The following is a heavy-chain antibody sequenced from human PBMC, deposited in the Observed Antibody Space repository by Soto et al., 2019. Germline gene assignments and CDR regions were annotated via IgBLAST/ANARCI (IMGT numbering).Heavy chain of an antibody. J-gene: IGHJ4*02. D-gene: IGHD3-22*01. CDR2: ISSYNDNT. CDR1: GYTFTSLG. CDR3: ARVRYYDTSGYYRFAY. V-gene: IGHV1-18*01. Sequence: QVNLVQSGAEVKKPGASVKVSCKASGYTFTSLGITWVRQAPVQGLEWVGWISSYNDNTNYAQKLQGRVTMTTDAATTTAYMELRSLRSDDTAMYYCARVRYYDTSGYYRFAYWGQGTLITVSS.